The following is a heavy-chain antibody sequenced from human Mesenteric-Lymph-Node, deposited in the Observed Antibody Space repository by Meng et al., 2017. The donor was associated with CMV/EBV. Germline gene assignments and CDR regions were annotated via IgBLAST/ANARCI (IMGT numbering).Heavy chain of an antibody. Sequence: GSLRLSCAVYGGSFSGYYWGWIRQPPGKGREWIGSIYYSGSTYYNPSLKSRATISVDTSKNQFSLNLNSVTAADTAVYYCAGESQQLVAWWFDPWGQGTLVTVSS. CDR3: AGESQQLVAWWFDP. J-gene: IGHJ5*02. CDR2: IYYSGST. CDR1: GGSFSGYY. V-gene: IGHV4-39*01. D-gene: IGHD6-13*01.